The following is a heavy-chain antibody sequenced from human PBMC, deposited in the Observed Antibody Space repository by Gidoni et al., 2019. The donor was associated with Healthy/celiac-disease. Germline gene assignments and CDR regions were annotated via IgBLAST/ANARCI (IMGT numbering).Heavy chain of an antibody. CDR1: AVSISRGGYY. CDR3: ARVDYYGSGSYRLFDY. Sequence: QLQLQESGPGLVKPSQTLSLTCTVSAVSISRGGYYWSWLRQHPGKGLEWIGYIWYSGSTYYNPSLKSRVTISVDTSKNQFSLKLSSVTAADTAVYYCARVDYYGSGSYRLFDYWGQGTLVTVPS. J-gene: IGHJ4*02. V-gene: IGHV4-31*03. CDR2: IWYSGST. D-gene: IGHD3-10*01.